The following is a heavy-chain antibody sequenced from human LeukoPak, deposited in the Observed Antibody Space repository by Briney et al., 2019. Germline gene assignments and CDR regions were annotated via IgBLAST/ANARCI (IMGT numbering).Heavy chain of an antibody. Sequence: SETLSLTCTVSGGSISSYYWSWIRQPPGKGLEWIGYIYYSGSTNYNPSLKSRVTISVDTSKNQFSLKLSSVPAADTAVYYCARSVYEAYFQHWGQGTLVTVSS. CDR3: ARSVYEAYFQH. J-gene: IGHJ1*01. V-gene: IGHV4-59*08. CDR2: IYYSGST. D-gene: IGHD5/OR15-5a*01. CDR1: GGSISSYY.